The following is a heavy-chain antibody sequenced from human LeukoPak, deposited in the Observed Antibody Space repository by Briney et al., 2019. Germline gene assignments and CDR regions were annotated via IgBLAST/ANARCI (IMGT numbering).Heavy chain of an antibody. J-gene: IGHJ6*02. Sequence: SETLSLTCAVYGGSFSGYYWSWIRQPPGKGLEWIGEINHSGSTNYNPSLKSRVTISVDTSKNQFSLKLSSVTAADTAVYYCARGGDGYDYVWGGSYYYYGMDVWGQGTTVTVSS. D-gene: IGHD3-16*01. CDR2: INHSGST. V-gene: IGHV4-34*01. CDR3: ARGGDGYDYVWGGSYYYYGMDV. CDR1: GGSFSGYY.